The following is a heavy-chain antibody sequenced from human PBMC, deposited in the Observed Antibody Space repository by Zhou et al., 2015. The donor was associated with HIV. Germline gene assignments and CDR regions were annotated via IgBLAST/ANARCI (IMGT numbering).Heavy chain of an antibody. CDR2: IKGSSDII. J-gene: IGHJ4*02. V-gene: IGHV3-23*01. D-gene: IGHD2/OR15-2a*01. Sequence: EVQLLESGGGSVKPGGSLSLSCTASGFAFAESFMSWVRYSPAKGLEWVSAIKGSSDIIHFADSVKGRFTVSRDNSKNSVFLQMFNLRAEDTAVYYCANWDSQAGTFGDWGQGILVTVSS. CDR3: ANWDSQAGTFGD. CDR1: GFAFAESF.